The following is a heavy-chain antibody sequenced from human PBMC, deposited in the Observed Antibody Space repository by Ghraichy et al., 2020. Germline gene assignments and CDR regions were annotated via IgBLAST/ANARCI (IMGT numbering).Heavy chain of an antibody. CDR3: ARGPDYASGRVLH. J-gene: IGHJ4*02. D-gene: IGHD3-10*01. Sequence: SETLSLTCAGYGGSFSGYYWSWIRQPPGKGLEWVGEINHSGFSNHNPSLKSRVTISVDTSKNQVLLKLSSVTAADTAVYYCARGPDYASGRVLHWGQGTLVTVSS. CDR2: INHSGFS. CDR1: GGSFSGYY. V-gene: IGHV4-34*01.